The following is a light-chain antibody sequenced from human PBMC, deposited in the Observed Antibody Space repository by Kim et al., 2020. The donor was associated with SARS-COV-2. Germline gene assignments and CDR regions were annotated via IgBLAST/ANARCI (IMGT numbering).Light chain of an antibody. Sequence: EIVLTQSPGTLSLSPGERATLSCRASQSVSSNYLAWYQQKPGQAPRLLIYGASSRAAGIPDRFSGSGSGTDFTLTISRLEPEGFAVYYCQQYGTSPLTFGGGTKVDIK. J-gene: IGKJ4*01. CDR3: QQYGTSPLT. V-gene: IGKV3-20*01. CDR2: GAS. CDR1: QSVSSNY.